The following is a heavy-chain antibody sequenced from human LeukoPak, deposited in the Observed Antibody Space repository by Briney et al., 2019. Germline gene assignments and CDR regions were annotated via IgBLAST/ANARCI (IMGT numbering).Heavy chain of an antibody. V-gene: IGHV1-18*01. J-gene: IGHJ4*02. CDR1: GYTFTSYG. CDR2: ISAYNGNT. CDR3: ARVFSSPYDFWSGYYTLIHYLDY. Sequence: ASVKVSCKASGYTFTSYGISWVRQAPGQGLEWMGWISAYNGNTNYAQKLQGRVTMTTDTSTSTAYMELRSLRSDDTAVYYCARVFSSPYDFWSGYYTLIHYLDYWGQGTLVTVSS. D-gene: IGHD3-3*01.